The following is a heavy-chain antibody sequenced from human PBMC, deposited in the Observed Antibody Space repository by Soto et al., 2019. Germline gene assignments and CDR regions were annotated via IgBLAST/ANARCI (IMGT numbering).Heavy chain of an antibody. D-gene: IGHD2-2*01. CDR3: ARGRVVVVPAARKGGYWFDP. Sequence: ASVKVSCKASGYTFTGYYMHWVRQAPGQGLEWMGWISPNSGGTNYAQKFQGWVTMTRNTSISTAYMELSSLRSEDTAVYYCARGRVVVVPAARKGGYWFDPWGQGTLVTVSS. CDR2: ISPNSGGT. V-gene: IGHV1-2*04. CDR1: GYTFTGYY. J-gene: IGHJ5*02.